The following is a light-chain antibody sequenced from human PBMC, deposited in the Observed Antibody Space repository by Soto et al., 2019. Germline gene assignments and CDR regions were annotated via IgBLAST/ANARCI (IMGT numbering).Light chain of an antibody. J-gene: IGKJ2*01. CDR3: QQYNNWPHT. Sequence: EIVMTQSPATLSVSPGERATLSCRASQSVSSNLAWYQQKPAQAPRILIYGASTRATGIPARIGGSGSGTEFTLTISSLQSEDFAVYYCQQYNNWPHTFGQGTKLEIK. V-gene: IGKV3-15*01. CDR1: QSVSSN. CDR2: GAS.